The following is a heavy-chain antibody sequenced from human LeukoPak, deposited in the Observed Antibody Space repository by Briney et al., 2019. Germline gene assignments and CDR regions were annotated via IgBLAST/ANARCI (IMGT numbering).Heavy chain of an antibody. J-gene: IGHJ6*03. D-gene: IGHD3-3*01. Sequence: PGGSLRLSCEASGFTFSDYYMSWIRQAPGKGLEWVSYMSSSGSTIYYADSVKGRFTISRDNAKNSLYLQMNSLRAEDTAVYYCARGGYDFWSGYYYYYYMDVWGKGTTVTVSS. V-gene: IGHV3-11*04. CDR3: ARGGYDFWSGYYYYYYMDV. CDR2: MSSSGSTI. CDR1: GFTFSDYY.